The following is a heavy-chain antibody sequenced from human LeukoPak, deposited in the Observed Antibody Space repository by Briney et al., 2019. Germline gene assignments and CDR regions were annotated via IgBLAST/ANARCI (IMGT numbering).Heavy chain of an antibody. J-gene: IGHJ4*02. Sequence: GGSLRLSCAASGFAFSTNCMHWVRQAPGKGLVWVSHISTDARTITYADFVKGRFTISRDNAKNTLYLQMNSLRAEDTALYYCAKAAMATSSFFDYWGQGTLVTVSS. CDR1: GFAFSTNC. CDR2: ISTDARTI. V-gene: IGHV3-74*01. D-gene: IGHD5-24*01. CDR3: AKAAMATSSFFDY.